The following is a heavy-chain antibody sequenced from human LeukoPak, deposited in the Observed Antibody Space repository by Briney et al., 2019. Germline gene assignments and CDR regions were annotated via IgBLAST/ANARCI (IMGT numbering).Heavy chain of an antibody. V-gene: IGHV1-69*04. CDR2: IIPILGIA. CDR3: AGGMGKYYYDSSGYYGL. CDR1: GGTFSSYA. J-gene: IGHJ4*02. D-gene: IGHD3-22*01. Sequence: SVKVSCKASGGTFSSYAISWVRQAPGQGLEWMGRIIPILGIANYAQKFQGRVTITADRSTSTAYMELSSLRSEDTAVYYCAGGMGKYYYDSSGYYGLWGQGTLVTVSS.